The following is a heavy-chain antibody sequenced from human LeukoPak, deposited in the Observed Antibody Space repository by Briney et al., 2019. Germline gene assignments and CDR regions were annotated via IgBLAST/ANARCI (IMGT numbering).Heavy chain of an antibody. V-gene: IGHV3-33*08. CDR2: IWYDGSNK. CDR1: GFTFSSYG. Sequence: GGSLRLSCAASGFTFSSYGMHWVRQAPGKGLEWVAVIWYDGSNKYYADSVKGRFTISRDNSKNTLYLQMNSLRAEDTAVSYCARDDLLWFGDTYYYYGMDVWGQGTTVTVSS. CDR3: ARDDLLWFGDTYYYYGMDV. J-gene: IGHJ6*02. D-gene: IGHD3-10*01.